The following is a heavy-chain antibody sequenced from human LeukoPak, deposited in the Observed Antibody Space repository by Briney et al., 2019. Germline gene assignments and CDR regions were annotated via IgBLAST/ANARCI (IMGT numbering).Heavy chain of an antibody. Sequence: GGSLRLSCAASGFTFSQYWMSWVRQAPGKGLEWVANIKHDGSEKQDGSEKNYVDSVKGRFTISRDNAKNSLYLQMNSLRAEDTAVYYCANYPRSGSQRVDIWGQGTMVTVSS. CDR1: GFTFSQYW. D-gene: IGHD1-26*01. CDR2: IKHDGSEKQDGSEK. V-gene: IGHV3-7*01. CDR3: ANYPRSGSQRVDI. J-gene: IGHJ3*02.